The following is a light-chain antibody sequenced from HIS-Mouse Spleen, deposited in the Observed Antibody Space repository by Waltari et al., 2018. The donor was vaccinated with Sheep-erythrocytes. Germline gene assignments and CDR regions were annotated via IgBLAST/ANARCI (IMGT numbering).Light chain of an antibody. Sequence: EIVLTQSPGPLSLSPGERATLSCRASQRVSSSYLAWYQQRPGQAPRLLIYGASSRATGSPDRCSGSGSGTDFTLTISRMEPEDFAVYYCQQYGSSPLFTFGPGTKVDIK. J-gene: IGKJ3*01. V-gene: IGKV3-20*01. CDR1: QRVSSSY. CDR3: QQYGSSPLFT. CDR2: GAS.